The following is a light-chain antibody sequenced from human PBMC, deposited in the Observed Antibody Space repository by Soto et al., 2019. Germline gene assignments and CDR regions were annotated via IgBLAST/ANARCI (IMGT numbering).Light chain of an antibody. Sequence: EIVLTQSPGTLSVSPGERATLSCRASQTVRSSSLAWYQQKPGQAPRLLIYGASGRATSIPDKFSGSGSGTDFTLTISRLEPEDFAVYYCQQYGSSPYTFGQGTKLEI. CDR2: GAS. CDR1: QTVRSSS. CDR3: QQYGSSPYT. V-gene: IGKV3-20*01. J-gene: IGKJ2*01.